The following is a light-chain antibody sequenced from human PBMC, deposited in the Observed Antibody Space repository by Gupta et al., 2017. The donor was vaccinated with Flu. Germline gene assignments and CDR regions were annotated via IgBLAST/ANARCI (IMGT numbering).Light chain of an antibody. Sequence: STRSASAGDRGAITCRTSQSMNNWLAWYQQKPGKAPKLLIYQASILESGVPSRFSGSGSGTEFTLTISCLQADDFAAYYCQQYSSYSGYSFGQGTKVEIK. CDR3: QQYSSYSGYS. CDR2: QAS. CDR1: QSMNNW. V-gene: IGKV1-5*03. J-gene: IGKJ2*03.